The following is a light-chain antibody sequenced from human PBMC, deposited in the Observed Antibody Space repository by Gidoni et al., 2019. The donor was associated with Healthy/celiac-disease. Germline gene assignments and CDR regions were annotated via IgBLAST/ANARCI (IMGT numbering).Light chain of an antibody. J-gene: IGLJ2*01. CDR1: SSDVGGYNY. CDR2: EVS. CDR3: SSYTSSSTPV. V-gene: IGLV2-14*01. Sequence: QSALPQPASVSGSPGQPITIPCTGTSSDVGGYNYVSWYQQNPGKAPKLMIYEVSNRPPGVSNRFSGSKSGNTASLTISGLQAEDEADYYCSSYTSSSTPVFGGGTKLTVL.